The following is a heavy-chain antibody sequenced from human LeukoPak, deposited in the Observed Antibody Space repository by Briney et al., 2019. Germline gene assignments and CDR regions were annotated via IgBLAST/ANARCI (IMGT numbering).Heavy chain of an antibody. CDR3: ARDSMTTAGYNWFDP. CDR1: GGSISSYY. V-gene: IGHV4-4*07. J-gene: IGHJ5*02. D-gene: IGHD4-17*01. Sequence: PSETLSLTCTVSGGSISSYYWSWIRQPAGKGLEWIGRIYTSGSTNYNPSLKSRVTMSVDTSKNQFSLKLSSETAADTAVYYCARDSMTTAGYNWFDPWGQGTLVTVSS. CDR2: IYTSGST.